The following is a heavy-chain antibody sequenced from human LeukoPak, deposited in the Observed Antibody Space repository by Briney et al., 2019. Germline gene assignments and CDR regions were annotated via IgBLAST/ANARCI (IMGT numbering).Heavy chain of an antibody. CDR2: ISAYNGNT. CDR3: ARRGFCSSTSCPLYAFDI. V-gene: IGHV1-18*01. CDR1: GYTFTSYG. J-gene: IGHJ3*02. D-gene: IGHD2-2*01. Sequence: ASVKVSCKASGYTFTSYGISWVRQAPGQGLEWMGWISAYNGNTNYAQKLQGRVTMTTDTSTSTAYMELRSLRSVDTAVYYCARRGFCSSTSCPLYAFDIWGQGTMVTVSS.